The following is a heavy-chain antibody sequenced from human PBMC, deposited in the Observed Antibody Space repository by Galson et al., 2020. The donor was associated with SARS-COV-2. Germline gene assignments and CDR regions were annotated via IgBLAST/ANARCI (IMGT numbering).Heavy chain of an antibody. CDR3: ARDRWFGELSRFDY. CDR2: ISAYNGNT. V-gene: IGHV1-18*04. J-gene: IGHJ4*02. CDR1: GYTFTSYG. D-gene: IGHD3-10*01. Sequence: ASVKVSCKASGYTFTSYGISWVRQAPGQGLEWMGWISAYNGNTNYAQKLQGRVTMTTDTSTSTAYMELRSLRSDDAAVYYCARDRWFGELSRFDYWGQGTLVTVSS.